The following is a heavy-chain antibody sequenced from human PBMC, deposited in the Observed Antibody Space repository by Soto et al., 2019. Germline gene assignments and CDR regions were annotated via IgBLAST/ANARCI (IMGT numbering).Heavy chain of an antibody. CDR2: ISGSGGNT. CDR1: GFTFSSYA. V-gene: IGHV3-23*01. Sequence: EVQLLESGGGVVQPGGSLRLSCAASGFTFSSYAMGWVRQAPGKGLEWVSAISGSGGNTYYADSVKGRFTISRDNTKNTLYQQMKSLRGEDTVIYYCATDRPGDQPYCCLDYWGQGTLVTVSS. J-gene: IGHJ4*02. CDR3: ATDRPGDQPYCCLDY. D-gene: IGHD7-27*01.